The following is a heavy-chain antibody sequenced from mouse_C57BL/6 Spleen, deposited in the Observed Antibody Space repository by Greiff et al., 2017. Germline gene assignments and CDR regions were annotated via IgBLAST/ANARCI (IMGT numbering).Heavy chain of an antibody. D-gene: IGHD3-3*01. J-gene: IGHJ2*01. CDR1: GFTFSSYG. V-gene: IGHV5-6*01. Sequence: EVQGVESGGDLVKPGGSLKLSCAASGFTFSSYGMSWVRQTPDKRLEWVATISSGGSYTYYPDSVKGRFTISRDNAKNTLYLQMSSLKSEDTAMYYCARQGDRVYFDYWGQGTTLTVSS. CDR3: ARQGDRVYFDY. CDR2: ISSGGSYT.